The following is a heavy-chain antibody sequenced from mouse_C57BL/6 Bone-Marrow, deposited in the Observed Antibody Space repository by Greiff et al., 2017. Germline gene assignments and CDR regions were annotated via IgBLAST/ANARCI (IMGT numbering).Heavy chain of an antibody. CDR1: GYTFTSYW. J-gene: IGHJ3*01. Sequence: QVHVKQSGAELAKPGASVKLSCKASGYTFTSYWMHWVKQRPGQGLEWIGYINPSSGYTKSNQKFKDKATLTADKSSSTAYMQLSSRTYEDSAVYYCARSYYGNYRGWFAYWGQGTLVTVSA. CDR2: INPSSGYT. CDR3: ARSYYGNYRGWFAY. V-gene: IGHV1-7*01. D-gene: IGHD2-1*01.